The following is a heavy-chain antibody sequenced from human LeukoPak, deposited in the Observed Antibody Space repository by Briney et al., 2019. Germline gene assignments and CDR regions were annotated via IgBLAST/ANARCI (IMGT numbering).Heavy chain of an antibody. CDR3: ARLHNTVT. Sequence: ASVKVSCTASGYTFTSYDINWVRQATGQGLEWMGWINPNSGGTNYAQKFQGRVTMTRDTSISTAYMELSRPRSDDTAVYYCARLHNTVTWGQGTLVTVSS. J-gene: IGHJ5*02. D-gene: IGHD4-17*01. CDR1: GYTFTSYD. V-gene: IGHV1-2*02. CDR2: INPNSGGT.